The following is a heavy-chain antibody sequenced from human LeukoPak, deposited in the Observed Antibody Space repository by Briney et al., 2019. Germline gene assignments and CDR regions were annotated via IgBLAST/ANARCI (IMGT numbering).Heavy chain of an antibody. D-gene: IGHD3-22*01. CDR2: IIPIFGTA. Sequence: SVTVSCKASGYTFTSYDINWVRQATGQGLEWMGGIIPIFGTANYAQKFQGRVTITADESTSTAYMELSSLRSEDTAVYYCARYYYDSSGYTGAFDYWGQGTLVTVSS. J-gene: IGHJ4*02. V-gene: IGHV1-69*13. CDR3: ARYYYDSSGYTGAFDY. CDR1: GYTFTSYD.